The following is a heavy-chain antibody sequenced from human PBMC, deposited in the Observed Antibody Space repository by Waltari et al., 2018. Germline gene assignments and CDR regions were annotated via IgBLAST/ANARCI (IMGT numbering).Heavy chain of an antibody. CDR3: AKDYDCWSANWFDP. D-gene: IGHD3-3*01. J-gene: IGHJ5*02. CDR2: ITGSGENT. V-gene: IGHV3-23*01. Sequence: PGKGLAWVAGITGSGENTTYAELGKGRKHISSDNAKTTVFGEMNSLRVETTAIYNCAKDYDCWSANWFDPWGQGTQVTVSS.